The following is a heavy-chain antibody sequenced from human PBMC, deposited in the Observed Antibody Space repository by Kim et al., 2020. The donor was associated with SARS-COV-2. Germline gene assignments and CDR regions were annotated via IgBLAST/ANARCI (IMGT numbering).Heavy chain of an antibody. Sequence: GGSLRLSCTASGFTFGDYAMSWFRQAPGKGLEWVGFIRSKAYGGTTEYAASVKGRFTISRDDSKSIAYLQMNSLKTEDTAVYYCTGRETENWHPIDYWGQGTLVTVSS. V-gene: IGHV3-49*03. J-gene: IGHJ4*02. CDR3: TGRETENWHPIDY. CDR1: GFTFGDYA. D-gene: IGHD1-1*01. CDR2: IRSKAYGGTT.